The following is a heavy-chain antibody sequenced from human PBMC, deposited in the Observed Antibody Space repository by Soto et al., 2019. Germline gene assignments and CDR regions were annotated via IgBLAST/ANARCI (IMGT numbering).Heavy chain of an antibody. J-gene: IGHJ4*02. CDR1: GCSISSGGYS. CDR2: IYHSGST. CDR3: ASAFGSSGYR. V-gene: IGHV4-30-2*01. Sequence: QLQLQESGSGLVKPSQTLSLTCAVSGCSISSGGYSWSWLRQPPGKGLEWIGYIYHSGSTYYNPSLKSRVTISVDRSKNQFSLKLSSVTSADTAVYYCASAFGSSGYRWGQGTLVTVSS. D-gene: IGHD3-22*01.